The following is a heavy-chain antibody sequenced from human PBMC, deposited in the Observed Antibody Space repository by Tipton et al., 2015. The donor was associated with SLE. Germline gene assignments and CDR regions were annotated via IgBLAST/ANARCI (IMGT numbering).Heavy chain of an antibody. D-gene: IGHD7-27*01. CDR2: INPNSGGP. Sequence: QVQLVQSGAEVKKPGASVKVSCKASGYTFTSYEINWVRQAPGQGLEWMGWINPNSGGPNYAQNFRGRVTVTRDTTISTAYMELSSLRSDDTAVYYCARESGDRRNAFDIWGQGTKVTVSS. CDR3: ARESGDRRNAFDI. J-gene: IGHJ3*02. V-gene: IGHV1-2*02. CDR1: GYTFTSYE.